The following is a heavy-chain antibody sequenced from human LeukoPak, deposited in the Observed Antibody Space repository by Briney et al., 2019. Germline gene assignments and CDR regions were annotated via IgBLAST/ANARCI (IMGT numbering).Heavy chain of an antibody. J-gene: IGHJ4*02. V-gene: IGHV3-7*01. CDR2: IKQDGSEK. D-gene: IGHD4-23*01. Sequence: GGSLRLSCAASGFTLSSYWMSWVRQAPGKGLEWVANIKQDGSEKYYVDSVKGRFTISRDNAKNSLYLQMNSLRAEDTAVYYCARDRYPGGGNSGFDYWGQGTLVTVSS. CDR3: ARDRYPGGGNSGFDY. CDR1: GFTLSSYW.